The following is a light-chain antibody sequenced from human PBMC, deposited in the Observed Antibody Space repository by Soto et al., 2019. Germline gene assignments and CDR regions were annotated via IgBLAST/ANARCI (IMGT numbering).Light chain of an antibody. V-gene: IGLV2-14*03. CDR3: SSYTRSSTL. CDR2: DVR. J-gene: IGLJ2*01. CDR1: TSDIGGGYNY. Sequence: QSALTQPASVSGSPGQSITISCTGTTSDIGGGYNYVSWYQQHPGKAPKLIIHDVRNRPSGVSNRFSGSKSGNMASLSISGLQDEDEAAYYCSSYTRSSTLFGGGTKLTVL.